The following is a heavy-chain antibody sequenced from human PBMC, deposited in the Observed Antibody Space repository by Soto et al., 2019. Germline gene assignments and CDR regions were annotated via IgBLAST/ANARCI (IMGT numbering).Heavy chain of an antibody. V-gene: IGHV1-2*04. D-gene: IGHD2-2*01. Sequence: QVQLVQSGAEVKKPGASVKVSCKASGYTFTGYYMHWVRQAPGQGLEWMGWINPNSGGTNYAQKVQGCVHMTRDTSISTAYMELSRMRSDDTAVYYCARDYCSSTSCYDPYYYGMDVWGQGTTVTVSS. CDR2: INPNSGGT. CDR1: GYTFTGYY. CDR3: ARDYCSSTSCYDPYYYGMDV. J-gene: IGHJ6*02.